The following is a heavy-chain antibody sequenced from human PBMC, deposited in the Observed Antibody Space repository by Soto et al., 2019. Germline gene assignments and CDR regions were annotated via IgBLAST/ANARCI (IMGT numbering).Heavy chain of an antibody. Sequence: PGGSLRLSCAASGFTFSSYAMHWVRQAPGKGLEYVSAISSNGGSTYYANSVKGRFTISRDNSKNTLYLQMGSLRAEDMAVYYCARLGGATTAWGQGTLVTVS. CDR2: ISSNGGST. CDR3: ARLGGATTA. V-gene: IGHV3-64*01. J-gene: IGHJ5*02. CDR1: GFTFSSYA. D-gene: IGHD1-26*01.